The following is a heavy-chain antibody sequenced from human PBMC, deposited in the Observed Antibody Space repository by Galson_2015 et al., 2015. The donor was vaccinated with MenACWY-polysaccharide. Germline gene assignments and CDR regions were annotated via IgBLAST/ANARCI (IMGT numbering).Heavy chain of an antibody. CDR3: ARDPHPGARSGPDY. CDR1: GYTFTTYD. J-gene: IGHJ4*02. V-gene: IGHV1-8*01. D-gene: IGHD1-1*01. CDR2: MNPKSGDT. Sequence: SVKVSCKASGYTFTTYDIIWVRQATGQGLEWMGSMNPKSGDTGSAQKFQGRVTMTRNTSTSTAYMELSGLRSEDTAVYYCARDPHPGARSGPDYWGQGTLVTVSS.